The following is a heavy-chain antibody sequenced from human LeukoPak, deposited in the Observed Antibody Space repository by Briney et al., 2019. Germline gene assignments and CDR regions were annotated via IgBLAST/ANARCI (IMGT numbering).Heavy chain of an antibody. CDR3: AKEPRITIFGVARTTRRYYFDY. D-gene: IGHD3-3*01. CDR2: ISGSGGTT. V-gene: IGHV3-23*01. J-gene: IGHJ4*02. Sequence: SGGSLRLSCAASGFTFYSFAMRWVRQAPGKGLEGGSAISGSGGTTYYADSVKGRFTISRDNSKNTLYLQMNSLRAEDTAVYYCAKEPRITIFGVARTTRRYYFDYWGQGTLVTVSS. CDR1: GFTFYSFA.